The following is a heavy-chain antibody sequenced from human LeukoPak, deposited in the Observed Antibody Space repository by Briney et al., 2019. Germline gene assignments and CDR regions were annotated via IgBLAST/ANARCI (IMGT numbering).Heavy chain of an antibody. CDR2: ISYDGSNK. CDR3: ANSGYDYWDAFDI. D-gene: IGHD5-12*01. J-gene: IGHJ3*02. Sequence: PGRSLRLSCAASGFTFSSYAMHWVRQAPGKGLEWVAVISYDGSNKYYADSVKGRYTISRDNSKNTLYLQMNSLRAEDTAVYYCANSGYDYWDAFDIWGQGTMVTVSS. CDR1: GFTFSSYA. V-gene: IGHV3-30*07.